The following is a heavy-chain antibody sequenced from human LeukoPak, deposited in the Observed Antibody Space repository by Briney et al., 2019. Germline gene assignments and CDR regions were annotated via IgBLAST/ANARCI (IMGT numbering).Heavy chain of an antibody. CDR1: GGSFSDYY. CDR2: INHSGST. D-gene: IGHD3-10*01. J-gene: IGHJ4*02. CDR3: ARLVITMAVDY. V-gene: IGHV4-34*01. Sequence: SETLSLTCAVYGGSFSDYYWSWIRQPPGKGLEWIGEINHSGSTYYNPSLKSRVTISLDTSKNQFSLKLSSVTAADTAVYYCARLVITMAVDYWGQGTLVTVSS.